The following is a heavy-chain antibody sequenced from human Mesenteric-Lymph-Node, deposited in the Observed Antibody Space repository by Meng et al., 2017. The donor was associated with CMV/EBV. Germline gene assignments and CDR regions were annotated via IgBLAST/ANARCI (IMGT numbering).Heavy chain of an antibody. V-gene: IGHV3-74*01. D-gene: IGHD5-18*01. CDR2: ISGDGSFK. J-gene: IGHJ4*02. CDR3: AKPSNVDTAMVKN. CDR1: GITFSSYW. Sequence: GESLKISCAASGITFSSYWMHWVRQAPGKGLVWVSSISGDGSFKPCADSVKGRFTVSRDNAKNTVYLQMNSLRAEDTAVYYCAKPSNVDTAMVKNWGQGTLVTVSS.